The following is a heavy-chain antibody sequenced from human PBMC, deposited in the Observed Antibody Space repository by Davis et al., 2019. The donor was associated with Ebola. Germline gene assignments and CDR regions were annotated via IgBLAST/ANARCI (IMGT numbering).Heavy chain of an antibody. CDR1: GFTVSSNY. CDR2: IYSGGST. CDR3: ARDIVNIPVY. D-gene: IGHD2-21*01. V-gene: IGHV3-66*01. Sequence: GESLKISCAASGFTVSSNYMSWVRQAPGKGLEWVSVIYSGGSTYYADSVKGRFAISRHNSKNTLHLQMNSLRAEDTAVYYCARDIVNIPVYWSQGTLVTVSS. J-gene: IGHJ4*02.